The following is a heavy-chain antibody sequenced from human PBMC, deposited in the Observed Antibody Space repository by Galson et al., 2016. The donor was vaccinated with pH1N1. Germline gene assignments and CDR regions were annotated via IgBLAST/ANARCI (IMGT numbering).Heavy chain of an antibody. CDR2: IKQDGSEK. Sequence: SLRLSCADSGFTFSSYWMSWVRQAPGKGLEWVANIKQDGSEKYYVDSVKGRFTISRDNAKNSLYLQMNSLRAEDTAVYYCAREMRLGELGVWFDPWGPGNPGHRLL. D-gene: IGHD3-16*01. V-gene: IGHV3-7*01. J-gene: IGHJ5*02. CDR1: GFTFSSYW. CDR3: AREMRLGELGVWFDP.